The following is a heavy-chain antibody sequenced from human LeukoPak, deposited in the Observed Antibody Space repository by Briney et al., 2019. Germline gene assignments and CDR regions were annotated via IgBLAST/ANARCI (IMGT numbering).Heavy chain of an antibody. D-gene: IGHD1-26*01. J-gene: IGHJ4*02. Sequence: PSETLSLTCTGSGGSISSYYWSWIRQPPGKILDWIGYMYYSGSTNYNPSLKSRVTISVDTSKNQFSLKLSSVTAADTAVYYCASLYSGSYDTGAFDYFNYWGQGTLVTVSS. CDR1: GGSISSYY. CDR3: ASLYSGSYDTGAFDYFNY. CDR2: MYYSGST. V-gene: IGHV4-59*01.